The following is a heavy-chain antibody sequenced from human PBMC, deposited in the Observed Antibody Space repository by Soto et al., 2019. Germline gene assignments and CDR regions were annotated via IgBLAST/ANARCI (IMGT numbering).Heavy chain of an antibody. CDR3: ARGGVPIVVVPAAISGYYGMEV. V-gene: IGHV1-69*13. Sequence: AAVKVSCKASGGTFSSYAMSWGRQAPGQGLEWMGGIIPIFGTANYAQKFQGRVTITADESTSTAYMELSRLRSEDTAVYYCARGGVPIVVVPAAISGYYGMEVWGQGTTVTVSS. D-gene: IGHD2-2*02. CDR1: GGTFSSYA. J-gene: IGHJ6*02. CDR2: IIPIFGTA.